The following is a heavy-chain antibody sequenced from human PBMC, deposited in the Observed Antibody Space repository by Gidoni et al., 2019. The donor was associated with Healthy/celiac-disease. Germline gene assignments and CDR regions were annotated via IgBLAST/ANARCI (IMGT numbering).Heavy chain of an antibody. J-gene: IGHJ4*02. CDR1: GYTFTSYY. Sequence: QVQLVQSGAEVKKPGASVKVSCKASGYTFTSYYMHWVRQAPGQGLEWMGIINPSGGSTSYAQKFQGRVTMTRDTPTSTVYMELSSLRSEDTAVYYCARVDCRIQLCLGLDYWGQGTLVTVSS. V-gene: IGHV1-46*01. CDR3: ARVDCRIQLCLGLDY. CDR2: INPSGGST. D-gene: IGHD5-18*01.